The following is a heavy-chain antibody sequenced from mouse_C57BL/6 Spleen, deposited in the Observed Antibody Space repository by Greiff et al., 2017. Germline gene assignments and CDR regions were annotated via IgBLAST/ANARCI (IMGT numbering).Heavy chain of an antibody. V-gene: IGHV1-82*01. J-gene: IGHJ4*01. CDR2: IYPGDGDT. D-gene: IGHD3-2*02. Sequence: VQLQQSGPELVKPGASVKISCKASGYAFSSSWMNWVKQRPGQGLEWIGRIYPGDGDTNYNGEFKGKATLTADKSSTTAYMQLISLTSDDSAVYFCAGQLRLPSMDYWGLGTSVTVAS. CDR3: AGQLRLPSMDY. CDR1: GYAFSSSW.